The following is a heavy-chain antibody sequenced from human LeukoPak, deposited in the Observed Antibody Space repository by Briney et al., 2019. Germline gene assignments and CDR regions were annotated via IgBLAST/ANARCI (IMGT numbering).Heavy chain of an antibody. Sequence: ASVKVSFKAFGYGFTIYYIHWVRQAPGQGLEWMGIINPSVGGTTYARKFQGRVTMTRDTSTSTVYMELSSLRSEDTAVYYCARHGSGRYYPAEGRVDYWGQGTLVTVSS. D-gene: IGHD3-10*01. CDR2: INPSVGGT. V-gene: IGHV1-46*03. CDR3: ARHGSGRYYPAEGRVDY. CDR1: GYGFTIYY. J-gene: IGHJ4*02.